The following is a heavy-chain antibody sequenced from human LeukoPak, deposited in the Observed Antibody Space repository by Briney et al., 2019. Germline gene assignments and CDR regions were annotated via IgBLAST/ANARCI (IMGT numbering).Heavy chain of an antibody. CDR1: GGSISSGGYY. CDR3: AGESCSSTSCYGRVDYYYYGMDV. J-gene: IGHJ6*04. Sequence: PSETLSLTCTVSGGSISSGGYYWSWIRQHPGRGVEWIGYIYYSGSTYYNPSLKSRVTISVDTSKNQFSLKLSSVTAADTAVYYCAGESCSSTSCYGRVDYYYYGMDVWGKGTTVTVSS. D-gene: IGHD2-2*01. V-gene: IGHV4-31*03. CDR2: IYYSGST.